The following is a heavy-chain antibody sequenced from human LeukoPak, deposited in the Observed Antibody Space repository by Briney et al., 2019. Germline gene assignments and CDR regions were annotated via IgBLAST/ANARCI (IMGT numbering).Heavy chain of an antibody. CDR1: GGSISSYY. D-gene: IGHD6-6*01. J-gene: IGHJ4*02. V-gene: IGHV4-59*01. Sequence: SETLSLTCTVSGGSISSYYWSWIRQPPGKGLEWIGYIYYSGSTNYNPSLKSRVTISVDTSKNQFSLKLSSVTAADTAVYYCARSGSIAARIVYWGQGTLVTVSS. CDR3: ARSGSIAARIVY. CDR2: IYYSGST.